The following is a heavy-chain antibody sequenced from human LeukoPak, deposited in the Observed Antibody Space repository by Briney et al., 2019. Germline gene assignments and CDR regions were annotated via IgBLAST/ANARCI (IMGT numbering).Heavy chain of an antibody. CDR3: ARGTYDRSGYPFFRK. Sequence: AGGSLRLSCTVSGFTLSDDYMNWIRQAPGKGLEWISYIGRGSNTLYYKPTVKGRFTISRDDAKSTLYLEMRSLSAEDTGIYYCARGTYDRSGYPFFRKWGQGTLVTVSS. CDR2: IGRGSNTL. V-gene: IGHV3-11*01. D-gene: IGHD3-22*01. J-gene: IGHJ1*01. CDR1: GFTLSDDY.